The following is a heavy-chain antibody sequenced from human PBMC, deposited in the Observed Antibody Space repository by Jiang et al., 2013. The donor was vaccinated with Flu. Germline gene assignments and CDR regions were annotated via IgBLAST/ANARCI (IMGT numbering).Heavy chain of an antibody. J-gene: IGHJ4*02. D-gene: IGHD3-22*01. CDR2: IYHSGST. CDR1: GGSISSSNW. CDR3: ARASDGYDSSGYYGGFDY. V-gene: IGHV4-4*02. Sequence: GPGLVKPSGTLSLTCAVSGGSISSSNWWSWVRQPPGKGLEWIGEIYHSGSTNYNPSLKSRVTISVDKSKNQFSLKLSSVTAADTAVYYCARASDGYDSSGYYGGFDYWGQGTLVTVSS.